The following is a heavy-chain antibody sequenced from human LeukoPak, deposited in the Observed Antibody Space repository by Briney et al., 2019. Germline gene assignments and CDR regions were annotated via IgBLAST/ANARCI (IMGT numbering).Heavy chain of an antibody. D-gene: IGHD6-19*01. CDR3: ARDGLAVAGKHYYYMDV. CDR2: IYSGGST. Sequence: AGGSLRLSCAASGFTVSSNYMSWVRQAPGKGLEWVSVIYSGGSTYYADSVKGRFTISRDYSKNTLYLQMNSLRAEDTAVYYCARDGLAVAGKHYYYMDVWGKGTMVTVSS. CDR1: GFTVSSNY. J-gene: IGHJ6*03. V-gene: IGHV3-66*02.